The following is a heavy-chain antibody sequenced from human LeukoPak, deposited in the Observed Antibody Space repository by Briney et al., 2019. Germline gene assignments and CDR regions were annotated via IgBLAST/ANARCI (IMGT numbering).Heavy chain of an antibody. CDR1: GYTFTGYY. CDR2: INPNSGDT. Sequence: ASVKVSCKASGYTFTGYYMHWVRQAPGRGLEWMGWINPNSGDTNYAQKFQDRVTMTRDTSISTAYMEMSRLRFDDTAVYYCARGSLRYFDYWGQGTLVTVSS. CDR3: ARGSLRYFDY. D-gene: IGHD3-10*01. J-gene: IGHJ4*02. V-gene: IGHV1-2*02.